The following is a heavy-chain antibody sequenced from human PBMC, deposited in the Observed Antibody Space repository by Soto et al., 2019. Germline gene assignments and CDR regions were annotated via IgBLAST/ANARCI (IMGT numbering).Heavy chain of an antibody. CDR3: ARYFSTSSCYDY. J-gene: IGHJ4*03. CDR1: GFTFSSYW. Sequence: PGGSLRLSCAASGFTFSSYWMSWVRQAPGKGLEWVANIKQNGSEKYYVDSVKGRFTISRDNAENSLYLQMNSLRGEDTAVYYCARYFSTSSCYDYWGQGTLVTVSS. CDR2: IKQNGSEK. D-gene: IGHD2-2*01. V-gene: IGHV3-7*01.